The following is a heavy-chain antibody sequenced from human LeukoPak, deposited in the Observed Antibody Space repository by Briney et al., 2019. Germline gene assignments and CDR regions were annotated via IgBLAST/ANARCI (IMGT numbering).Heavy chain of an antibody. V-gene: IGHV3-30*18. CDR2: LSGDETYI. J-gene: IGHJ4*02. CDR1: GFTFSVYG. Sequence: AGGSLRLSCAASGFTFSVYGMHWVRQAPGKGLEWVALLSGDETYIDYTDSVKGRFTISRDTSKNTLFLQMNSLRADDTAIYYCAKAAVYSRNWTPFDDWGQRTLVTVSS. CDR3: AKAAVYSRNWTPFDD. D-gene: IGHD6-13*01.